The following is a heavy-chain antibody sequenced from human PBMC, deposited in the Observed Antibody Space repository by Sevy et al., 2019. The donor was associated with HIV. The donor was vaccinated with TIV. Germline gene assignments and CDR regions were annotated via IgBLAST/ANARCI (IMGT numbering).Heavy chain of an antibody. Sequence: ETLSLTCTVSGYSIIGDYYWGWIRQPPGKGLEWIVHIYHSGSTYYNPSLDSRVTPSVDTSKNQFSLRLSSVTAADTAIYYCARVKLRGAYYYDFWGQGTLVTVSS. J-gene: IGHJ4*02. V-gene: IGHV4-38-2*02. CDR1: GYSIIGDYY. CDR3: ARVKLRGAYYYDF. CDR2: IYHSGST.